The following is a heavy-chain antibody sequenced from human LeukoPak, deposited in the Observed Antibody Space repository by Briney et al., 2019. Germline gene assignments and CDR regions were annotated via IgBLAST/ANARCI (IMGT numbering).Heavy chain of an antibody. Sequence: GGSLRLSCAASGFTFSNYDMHWVRQVTGKGLEWVSHIGTRTDTHYSDSVKGRFTISRENAQNSLYLQMNNLRAGDTAVYYCARDRRADYGRNDDAFDVWGQGTTVTVSS. D-gene: IGHD4-23*01. V-gene: IGHV3-13*01. CDR2: IGTRTDT. CDR1: GFTFSNYD. CDR3: ARDRRADYGRNDDAFDV. J-gene: IGHJ3*01.